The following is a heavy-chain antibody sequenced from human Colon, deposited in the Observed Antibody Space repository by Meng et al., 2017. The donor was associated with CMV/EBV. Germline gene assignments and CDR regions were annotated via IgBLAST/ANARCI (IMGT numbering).Heavy chain of an antibody. CDR3: VRVLRLGELSLMGF. V-gene: IGHV1-2*02. J-gene: IGHJ4*02. CDR1: GYTFIDYF. CDR2: INPKRGGT. Sequence: ASVKVSCKASGYTFIDYFIHWVRQAPGQGLEWMGWINPKRGGTNYAQKFQGRVTMTRDTSLNTVYMELNGLETDDTAVYYCVRVLRLGELSLMGFWGQGTLVTVSS. D-gene: IGHD3-16*02.